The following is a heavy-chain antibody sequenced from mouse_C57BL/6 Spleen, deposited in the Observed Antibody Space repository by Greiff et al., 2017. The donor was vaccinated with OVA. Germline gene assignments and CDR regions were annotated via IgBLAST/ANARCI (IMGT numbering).Heavy chain of an antibody. J-gene: IGHJ4*01. Sequence: EVQLQQSGPELVKPGASVKISCKASGYTFTDYYMNWVKQSHGKSLEWIGDINPNNGGTSYNQKFKGKATLTVDKSSSTAYMELRSLTSEDSAVYYCARGRYYGSSNYYAMDYWGQGTSVTVSS. V-gene: IGHV1-26*01. CDR1: GYTFTDYY. CDR3: ARGRYYGSSNYYAMDY. D-gene: IGHD1-1*01. CDR2: INPNNGGT.